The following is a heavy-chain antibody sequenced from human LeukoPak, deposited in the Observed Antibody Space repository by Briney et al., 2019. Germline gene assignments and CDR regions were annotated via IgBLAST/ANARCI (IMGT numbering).Heavy chain of an antibody. CDR3: ARKLSDYGGPWGF. D-gene: IGHD4-23*01. J-gene: IGHJ4*02. CDR2: INHSGST. Sequence: SETLSLTCAVYGGSFSGYYWSWIRQPPGKGLERIGEINHSGSTNYNPSLKSRVTISVDTSKNQFSLKLSSVTAADTAVYYCARKLSDYGGPWGFWGQGTLVTVSS. CDR1: GGSFSGYY. V-gene: IGHV4-34*01.